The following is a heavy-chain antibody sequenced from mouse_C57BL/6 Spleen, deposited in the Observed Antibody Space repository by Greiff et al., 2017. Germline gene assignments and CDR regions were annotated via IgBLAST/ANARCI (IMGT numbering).Heavy chain of an antibody. CDR3: ANWGCNYRFAY. CDR1: GYSFTGYY. D-gene: IGHD2-1*01. V-gene: IGHV1-42*01. Sequence: VQLKESGPELVKPGASVKISCKASGYSFTGYYMNWVKQIPEKSLEWIGEINPCTGGTTYNQKFKAKVTLTVDKTSSTAYMQLKSLTSEDSAVYYCANWGCNYRFAYWGQSTLVTVSA. CDR2: INPCTGGT. J-gene: IGHJ3*01.